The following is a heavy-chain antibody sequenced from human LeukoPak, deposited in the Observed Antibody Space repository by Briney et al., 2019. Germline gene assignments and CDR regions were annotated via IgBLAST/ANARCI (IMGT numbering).Heavy chain of an antibody. CDR2: IYYSGST. V-gene: IGHV4-59*01. CDR1: GGSISSYY. J-gene: IGHJ4*02. CDR3: ARGEVGAINNFDY. Sequence: SETLSLTCTVSGGSISSYYWSWIRQPPGEGLEWGGYIYYSGSTNYNPSLKSRVTISVDTSKNQFSLKLSSVTAADTAVYYCARGEVGAINNFDYWGQGTLVTVSS. D-gene: IGHD1-26*01.